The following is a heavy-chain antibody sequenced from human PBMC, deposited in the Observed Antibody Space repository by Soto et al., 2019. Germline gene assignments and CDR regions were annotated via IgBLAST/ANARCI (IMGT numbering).Heavy chain of an antibody. CDR1: GGTFDKYA. Sequence: QVQLVQSGAEVRKPGSSVQVSCKASGGTFDKYAIVWVRQAPGQGLEWVGGIIPVLGAANYAQKFQDKVTITADASTSTAYMGLSRLTSEDTSVYYCARVSPWLGYYFDYWDQGTLVTVSS. V-gene: IGHV1-69*01. J-gene: IGHJ4*02. D-gene: IGHD5-12*01. CDR2: IIPVLGAA. CDR3: ARVSPWLGYYFDY.